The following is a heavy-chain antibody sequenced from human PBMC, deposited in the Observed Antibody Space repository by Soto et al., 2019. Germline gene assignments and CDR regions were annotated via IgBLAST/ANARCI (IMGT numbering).Heavy chain of an antibody. CDR2: MSHSGGT. CDR1: GGFVSSGSYY. V-gene: IGHV4-34*01. CDR3: ARVERGTATTVVDAFDI. Sequence: QVQLQQWGAGLLKPSETLSLTCAVYGGFVSSGSYYWSWIRQPPGKGLEWIGEMSHSGGTHFNPSLKSRVTISVDTSKKQFSLKMRSVNAADTALYYCARVERGTATTVVDAFDIWGPGTMVTVSS. D-gene: IGHD1-1*01. J-gene: IGHJ3*02.